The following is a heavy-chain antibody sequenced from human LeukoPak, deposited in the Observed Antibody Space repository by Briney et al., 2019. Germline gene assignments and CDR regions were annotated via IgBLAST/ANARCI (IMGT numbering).Heavy chain of an antibody. CDR2: ISSSSIYR. CDR3: ARDTHYYGSGSPAFDI. J-gene: IGHJ3*02. D-gene: IGHD3-10*01. V-gene: IGHV3-21*01. Sequence: GGSLRLSCAASGFTFSSYSVNWVRQAPGKGLEWVSSISSSSIYRYYADSVKGRFTISRDNAKNSMYLQMNSLRVEDTALYYCARDTHYYGSGSPAFDIWGQGTMVTVSS. CDR1: GFTFSSYS.